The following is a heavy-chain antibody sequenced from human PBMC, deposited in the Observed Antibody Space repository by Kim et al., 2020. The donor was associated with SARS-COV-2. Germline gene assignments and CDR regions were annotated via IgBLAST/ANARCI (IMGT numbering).Heavy chain of an antibody. CDR1: GYSFTSYW. CDR2: IYPGDSDT. Sequence: GESLKISCKGSGYSFTSYWIGWVRQMPGKGLEWMGIIYPGDSDTRYSPSFQGQVTISADKSISTAYLQWSSLKASDTAMYYCARHTMIVVERAGPPDAFDIWGQGTMVTVSS. D-gene: IGHD3-22*01. V-gene: IGHV5-51*01. J-gene: IGHJ3*02. CDR3: ARHTMIVVERAGPPDAFDI.